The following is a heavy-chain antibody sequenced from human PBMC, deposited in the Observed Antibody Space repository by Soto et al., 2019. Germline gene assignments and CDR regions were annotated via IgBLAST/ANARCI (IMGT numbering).Heavy chain of an antibody. CDR3: AKLKRGAPGSYYDH. Sequence: GGSLRLSCAASGFNFSTYGMDWVRQIPGKGLEWGAVISNDGGNKFYADSVKGRFTISGENSKNILWLQMNSLRAEDTAVYYCAKLKRGAPGSYYDHWGQGTLVTNSS. CDR2: ISNDGGNK. CDR1: GFNFSTYG. V-gene: IGHV3-30*18. D-gene: IGHD1-26*01. J-gene: IGHJ4*02.